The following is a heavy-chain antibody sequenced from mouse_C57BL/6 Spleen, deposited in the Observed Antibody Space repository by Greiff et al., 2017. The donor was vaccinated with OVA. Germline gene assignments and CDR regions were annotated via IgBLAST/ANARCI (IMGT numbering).Heavy chain of an antibody. D-gene: IGHD1-1*01. J-gene: IGHJ2*01. CDR1: GYTFTDYN. CDR3: AREEVITTVVAPFDY. V-gene: IGHV1-22*01. CDR2: INPNNGGT. Sequence: VQLKQSGPELVKPGASVKMSCKASGYTFTDYNMHWVKQSHGKSLEWVGYINPNNGGTSYNQKFKGKATLTVNKSSSTAYMELRSLTSEDSAVYYCAREEVITTVVAPFDYWGQGTTLTVSS.